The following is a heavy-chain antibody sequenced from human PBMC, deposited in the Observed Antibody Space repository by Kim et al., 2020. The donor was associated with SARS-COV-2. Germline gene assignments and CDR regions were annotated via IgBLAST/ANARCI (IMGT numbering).Heavy chain of an antibody. CDR3: AKDADSGSYYYYYGMDV. J-gene: IGHJ6*02. V-gene: IGHV3-9*01. CDR2: ISWNSGSI. CDR1: GFTFDDYA. Sequence: GGSLRLSCAASGFTFDDYAMHWVRQAPGKGLEWVSGISWNSGSIGYADSVKGRVTISRDNAKNSLYLQMNSLRAEDTALYYCAKDADSGSYYYYYGMDVWGQGTTVTVSS. D-gene: IGHD1-26*01.